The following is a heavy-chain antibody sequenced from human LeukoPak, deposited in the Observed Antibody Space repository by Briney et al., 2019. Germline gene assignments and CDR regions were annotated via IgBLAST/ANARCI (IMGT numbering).Heavy chain of an antibody. D-gene: IGHD5-18*01. J-gene: IGHJ4*02. CDR3: ARDLAGYAAFDY. V-gene: IGHV4-59*12. Sequence: PSETLSLTCTVSGGSISSYYWSWIRQPPGKGLEWIGYIYYSGSTNYNPSLKSRVTISVDTSKNQFSLKLSSVTAADTAVYYCARDLAGYAAFDYWGQGTLVTVSS. CDR1: GGSISSYY. CDR2: IYYSGST.